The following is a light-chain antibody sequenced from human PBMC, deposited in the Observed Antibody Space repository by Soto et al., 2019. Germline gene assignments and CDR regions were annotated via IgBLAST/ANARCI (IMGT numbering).Light chain of an antibody. CDR2: DAS. Sequence: EIVLTQSPATLSLSPGERATLSCRASQSVNSYLAWYQQKPGQAPRLLIYDASNRATGIPARFSGSGSGTDFTLTISRLEPEDFAVYYCQQRSNWFSITFGQGTRLEIK. CDR3: QQRSNWFSIT. J-gene: IGKJ5*01. V-gene: IGKV3-11*01. CDR1: QSVNSY.